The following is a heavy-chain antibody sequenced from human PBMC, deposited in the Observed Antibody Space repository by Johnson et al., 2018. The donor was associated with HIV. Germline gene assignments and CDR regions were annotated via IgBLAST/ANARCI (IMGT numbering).Heavy chain of an antibody. CDR2: IYSGGST. Sequence: VQLVESGGGLVKPGGSLRLSCAASGFTVSSNYMSWVRQAPGKGLEWVSVIYSGGSTYYADSVKGRFPISRDNSKNTLDLQMNSLRAEDTAVYYCVSSAQWSGWPPGAFDIWGQGTMVTVSS. J-gene: IGHJ3*02. CDR1: GFTVSSNY. D-gene: IGHD6-19*01. CDR3: VSSAQWSGWPPGAFDI. V-gene: IGHV3-66*01.